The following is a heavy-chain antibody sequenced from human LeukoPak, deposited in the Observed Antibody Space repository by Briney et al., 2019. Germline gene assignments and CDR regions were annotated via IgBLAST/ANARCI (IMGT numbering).Heavy chain of an antibody. CDR3: ANSIAFDYGDYYFDY. J-gene: IGHJ4*02. CDR1: GGSISSCSYH. V-gene: IGHV4-61*02. CDR2: IYTSGST. D-gene: IGHD4-17*01. Sequence: TSETLTLTCTVSGGSISSCSYHWSWIRQPAGKGLEWIGRIYTSGSTSYNPSLKSRVTISLDTSKNQFSLKLSSVTAADTAVYYCANSIAFDYGDYYFDYWGQGALVTISS.